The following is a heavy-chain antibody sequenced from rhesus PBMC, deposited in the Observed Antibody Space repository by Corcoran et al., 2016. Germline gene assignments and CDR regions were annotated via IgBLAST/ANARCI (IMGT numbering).Heavy chain of an antibody. CDR2: IRGSSGIT. Sequence: SGGSFSDYSWDWIRQPPGKGLEWIGYIRGSSGITDYNPSLKSRVTISTDTSKNEFSLKMTSVTAAATALYYCVREVPDWAGTTLGSWGQGVLVTVSS. CDR1: GGSFSDYS. CDR3: VREVPDWAGTTLGS. J-gene: IGHJ4*01. D-gene: IGHD1-20*01. V-gene: IGHV4-165*01.